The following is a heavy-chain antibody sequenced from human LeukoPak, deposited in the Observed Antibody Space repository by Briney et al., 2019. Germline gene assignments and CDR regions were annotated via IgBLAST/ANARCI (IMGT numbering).Heavy chain of an antibody. D-gene: IGHD1-26*01. CDR3: ARGGKYSGSNYFDY. Sequence: GGSLRLSCAASGFTFSSYAMHWVRQAPGKGLEWVAVISYDGSNKYYADSVKGRFTISRDNSKNTLYLQMNSLRAEDTAVYYCARGGKYSGSNYFDYWGQGTLVTVSS. J-gene: IGHJ4*02. CDR1: GFTFSSYA. CDR2: ISYDGSNK. V-gene: IGHV3-30-3*01.